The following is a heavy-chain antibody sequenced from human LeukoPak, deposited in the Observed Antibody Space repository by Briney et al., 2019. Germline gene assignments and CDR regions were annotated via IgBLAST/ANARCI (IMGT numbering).Heavy chain of an antibody. CDR2: INTYNGNT. CDR3: ARDLVDGVGAPGAY. J-gene: IGHJ4*02. D-gene: IGHD1-26*01. V-gene: IGHV1-18*01. Sequence: ASVKVSCKASGYTFTNYGITWMRQAPGQGLEWMGWINTYNGNTNYAQKLQGRVTITTDTSTSTAYMELRSLRSDDAAVFYCARDLVDGVGAPGAYWGQGALVTVSS. CDR1: GYTFTNYG.